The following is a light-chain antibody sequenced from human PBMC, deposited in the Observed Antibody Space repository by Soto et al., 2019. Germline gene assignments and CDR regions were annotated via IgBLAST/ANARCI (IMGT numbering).Light chain of an antibody. J-gene: IGKJ5*01. CDR2: GAS. CDR1: QRVSTS. CDR3: QQYDNSPIT. V-gene: IGKV3-15*01. Sequence: EIAMTQSPASLSVSPGERATLSCRASQRVSTSLAWYQQKPGQAPRLLMYGASTRAIGIPARFTGDGSGTEFTLTISSLHPEDLTFYYCQQYDNSPITFGQGTRLEI.